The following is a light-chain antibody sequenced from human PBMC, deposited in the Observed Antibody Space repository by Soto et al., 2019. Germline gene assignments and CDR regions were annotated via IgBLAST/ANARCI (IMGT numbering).Light chain of an antibody. V-gene: IGKV3-20*01. Sequence: TQSPSTLSLSPGERATLSCRASQSVAGSFLAWYQQKPGQAPRLLIHGASSRATGIPDRFSGSESGTDFTLTISRLEPEDFAVYYCQQYGSSPWTFGQGTKVDIK. CDR1: QSVAGSF. J-gene: IGKJ1*01. CDR2: GAS. CDR3: QQYGSSPWT.